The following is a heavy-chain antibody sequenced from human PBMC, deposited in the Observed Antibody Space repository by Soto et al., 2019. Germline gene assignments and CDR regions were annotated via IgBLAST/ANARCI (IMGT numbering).Heavy chain of an antibody. CDR3: ARGSSIAADAFDI. J-gene: IGHJ3*02. CDR2: INPNSGGT. CDR1: GYTFTGYY. Sequence: ASVKVSCKASGYTFTGYYMHWVRQAPGQGLEWMGWINPNSGGTNYAQKFQGWVTMTRDTSISTAYMELSRLRSDDTAVYYCARGSSIAADAFDIWGQGTMVTVSS. D-gene: IGHD6-6*01. V-gene: IGHV1-2*04.